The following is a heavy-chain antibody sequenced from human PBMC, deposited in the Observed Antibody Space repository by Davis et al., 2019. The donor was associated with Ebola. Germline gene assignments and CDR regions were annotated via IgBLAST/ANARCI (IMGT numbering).Heavy chain of an antibody. CDR1: GFTFSSYA. J-gene: IGHJ6*02. D-gene: IGHD1-1*01. Sequence: GESLKISCAASGFTFSSYAMSWVRQAPGKGLEWVSSISGNGVTTYYADSVKGRFTISRDNSKNTVYLQMSSLRADDTAVYYCAKRGTGTNRDYYYFGMDVWGQGTTVTVSS. CDR2: ISGNGVTT. CDR3: AKRGTGTNRDYYYFGMDV. V-gene: IGHV3-23*01.